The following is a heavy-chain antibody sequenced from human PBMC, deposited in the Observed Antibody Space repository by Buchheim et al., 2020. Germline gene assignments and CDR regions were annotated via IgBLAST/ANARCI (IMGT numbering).Heavy chain of an antibody. J-gene: IGHJ5*02. V-gene: IGHV1-46*01. D-gene: IGHD2-2*01. CDR1: GYTFTSYY. CDR3: ARDSKDIVVVPAVPDGFDP. CDR2: INPSGGST. Sequence: QVQLVQSGAEVKKPGASVKVSCKASGYTFTSYYMHWVRQAPGQGLEWMGIINPSGGSTSYAQKFQGRVTMNRDTSTSTVYMELSSLRSEDTAVYYCARDSKDIVVVPAVPDGFDPWGQGTL.